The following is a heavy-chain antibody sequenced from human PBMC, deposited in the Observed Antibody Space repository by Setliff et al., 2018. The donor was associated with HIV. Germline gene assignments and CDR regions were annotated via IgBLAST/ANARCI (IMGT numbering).Heavy chain of an antibody. CDR3: TTDLVDPPAFGLDY. V-gene: IGHV3-15*01. Sequence: GGSLRLSCAASGFPFSSAWMGWVRQAPGKGLEWVGRVKSKADGGTTDYGAPVKGRFTVSRDDSENTIYLQMNSLKTEDTAVYYCTTDLVDPPAFGLDYWGLGTLVTVSS. CDR1: GFPFSSAW. D-gene: IGHD3-3*02. J-gene: IGHJ4*02. CDR2: VKSKADGGTT.